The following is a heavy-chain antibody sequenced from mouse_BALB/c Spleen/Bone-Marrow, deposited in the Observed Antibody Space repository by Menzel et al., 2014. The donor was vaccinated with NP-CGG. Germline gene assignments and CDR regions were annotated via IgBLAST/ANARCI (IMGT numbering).Heavy chain of an antibody. J-gene: IGHJ2*01. D-gene: IGHD1-1*02. CDR1: GFTFTDYE. V-gene: IGHV1-15*01. Sequence: QVQLQQSGAVLVRPGASVKLSCKALGFTFTDYEMHWVTPTPVHGMEWIGTIHPASGGTASNQKFKVKATPTADKTSSTAYMELSSLTSEDSAVYYCTREKVGAFVYWGQGTTVTDAS. CDR2: IHPASGGT. CDR3: TREKVGAFVY.